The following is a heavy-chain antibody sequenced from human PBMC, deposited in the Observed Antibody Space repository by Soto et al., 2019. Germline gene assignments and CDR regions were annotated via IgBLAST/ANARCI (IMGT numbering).Heavy chain of an antibody. CDR2: IYYSGST. J-gene: IGHJ4*02. D-gene: IGHD3-3*01. Sequence: SETLSLTCTVSGGSISSYYWGWIRQPPGEGLEWIGYIYYSGSTNYNPSLKSRVTISVDTSKNQFSLKLSSVTAADTAVYYCARVFRRDFCSGDYALFDNWAQRALLTVSS. V-gene: IGHV4-59*08. CDR3: ARVFRRDFCSGDYALFDN. CDR1: GGSISSYY.